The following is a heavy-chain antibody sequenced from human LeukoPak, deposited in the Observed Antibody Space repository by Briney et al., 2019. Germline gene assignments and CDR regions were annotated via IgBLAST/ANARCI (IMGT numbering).Heavy chain of an antibody. V-gene: IGHV3-7*01. CDR1: GFTFSSYW. D-gene: IGHD2-21*02. J-gene: IGHJ4*02. CDR2: IKQDGSEK. CDR3: ATWGGDCYRGIGIL. Sequence: SGGSLRLSCVASGFTFSSYWMTWVRQAPGKGLEWVANIKQDGSEKYYVDSVKGRFTISRDNAKNSLYLQMNSLRAEDTAVYYCATWGGDCYRGIGILWGQGTLVTVSS.